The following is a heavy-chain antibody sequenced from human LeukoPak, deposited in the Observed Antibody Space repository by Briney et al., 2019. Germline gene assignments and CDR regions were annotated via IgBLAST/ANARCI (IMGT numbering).Heavy chain of an antibody. Sequence: SETQSLTCAVYGGSFSGYYWSWIRQPPGKGLEWIGEINHSGSTNYNPSLKSRVTISVDTSKNQFSLKLSSVTAADTAVYYCARADILTGYYPGDWFDPWGQGTLVTVSS. J-gene: IGHJ5*02. CDR2: INHSGST. CDR1: GGSFSGYY. D-gene: IGHD3-9*01. CDR3: ARADILTGYYPGDWFDP. V-gene: IGHV4-34*01.